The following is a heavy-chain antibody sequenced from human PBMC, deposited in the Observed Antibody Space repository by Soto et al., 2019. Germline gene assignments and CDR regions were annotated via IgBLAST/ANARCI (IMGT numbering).Heavy chain of an antibody. J-gene: IGHJ4*02. CDR3: TRDSSPTVTADS. CDR2: MYSGGST. D-gene: IGHD4-17*01. V-gene: IGHV3-66*01. CDR1: GFTVSSSY. Sequence: EVQLVESGGGLVQPGGSLRLSCAAFGFTVSSSYMTWVRQAPGKGLEWVSVMYSGGSTYYADSVKGRFTVSRDTSKNTLYLQMNNLRAEDTAVYYCTRDSSPTVTADSWGQGTLVTVSS.